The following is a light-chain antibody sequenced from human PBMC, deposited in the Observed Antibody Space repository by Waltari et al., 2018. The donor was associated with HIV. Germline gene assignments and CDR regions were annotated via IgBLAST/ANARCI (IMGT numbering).Light chain of an antibody. CDR2: GTG. Sequence: QSVLTQPPSVSGAPGQRVTISCTGSSSNLGAGYDVPWYQHLPGTAPKLLIYGTGKRPSGAPDRVSGSKSGTSASLAITGLQAEDEADYCCQSYDSSLSGVVFGGGTKLTVL. V-gene: IGLV1-40*01. J-gene: IGLJ2*01. CDR3: QSYDSSLSGVV. CDR1: SSNLGAGYD.